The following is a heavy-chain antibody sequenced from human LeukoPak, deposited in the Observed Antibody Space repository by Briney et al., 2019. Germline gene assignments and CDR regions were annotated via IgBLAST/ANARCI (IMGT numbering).Heavy chain of an antibody. CDR3: AKDKREVAYSSSSGLDY. CDR1: GFTFSSYA. Sequence: QTGGSLRLSCAASGFTFSSYAMSWVRQAPGKGLEWVSGISWNSGTIGYADSVKGRFTISRDNAKNALYLQMNSLRAEDTALYYCAKDKREVAYSSSSGLDYWGQGTLVTVSS. D-gene: IGHD6-6*01. J-gene: IGHJ4*02. V-gene: IGHV3-9*01. CDR2: ISWNSGTI.